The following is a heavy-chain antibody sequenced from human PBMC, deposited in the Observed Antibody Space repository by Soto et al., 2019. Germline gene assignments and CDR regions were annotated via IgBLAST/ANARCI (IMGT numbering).Heavy chain of an antibody. J-gene: IGHJ4*02. CDR1: GVSISNYY. Sequence: SETLSLTCTVSGVSISNYYWSWIRQPPGKGLEWVGYINYSGSTKYSPSLKSRVTISVDTSKNQFSLKLSSVTAADTAVYYCARTTYRSTWFPDYWGQGTLVTVSS. CDR2: INYSGST. D-gene: IGHD6-13*01. V-gene: IGHV4-59*08. CDR3: ARTTYRSTWFPDY.